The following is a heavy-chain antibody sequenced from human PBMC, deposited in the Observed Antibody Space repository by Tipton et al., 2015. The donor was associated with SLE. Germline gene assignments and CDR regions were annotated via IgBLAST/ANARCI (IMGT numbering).Heavy chain of an antibody. V-gene: IGHV4-61*01. J-gene: IGHJ4*02. Sequence: LRLSCTVSGGSVSSGSYYWSWIRQPPGKGLEWIGYIYYSGSTNYNPSLKSRVTISVDTSKNQFSLKLSSVTAADTAVYYCARTIRGGATIGVDYWGQGTLVTVSS. CDR3: ARTIRGGATIGVDY. CDR1: GGSVSSGSYY. D-gene: IGHD1-26*01. CDR2: IYYSGST.